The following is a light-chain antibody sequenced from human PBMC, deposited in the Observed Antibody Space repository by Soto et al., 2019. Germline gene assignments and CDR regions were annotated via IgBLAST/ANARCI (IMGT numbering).Light chain of an antibody. CDR3: CSNADGSAYV. CDR2: EAS. V-gene: IGLV2-23*01. J-gene: IGLJ1*01. CDR1: SSDVGSHKL. Sequence: QSVLTQPASVSGSRGQSITISCTGTSSDVGSHKLVSWYQQYPGKAPKLIIFEASKRPSGVSNRFSGSKSGSTASLTISGLQAEDEADYYCCSNADGSAYVFGTGTKVTVL.